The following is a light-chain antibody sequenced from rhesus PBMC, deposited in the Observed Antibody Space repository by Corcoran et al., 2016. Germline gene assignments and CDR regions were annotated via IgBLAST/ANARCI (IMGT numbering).Light chain of an antibody. CDR3: QQYSRRPFT. V-gene: IGKV1-22*01. CDR1: QAISSS. J-gene: IGKJ3*01. Sequence: DIQMTQSPSSLSASVGDTVTITCRASQAISSSLAWYQQKPGKAPNLLIYKASSLQSGVPSRFSGSGSGTVFTLTISSLHSEDFVIYYFQQYSRRPFTFGPGTKLDIK. CDR2: KAS.